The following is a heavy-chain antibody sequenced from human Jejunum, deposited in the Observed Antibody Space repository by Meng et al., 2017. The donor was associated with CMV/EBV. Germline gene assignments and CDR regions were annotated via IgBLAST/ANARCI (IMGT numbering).Heavy chain of an antibody. CDR1: GYTFTNFA. J-gene: IGHJ5*02. Sequence: SCQASGYTFTNFAIHWVRPAPGQRLEWMGWIYTDSGDTKFSQKFQGRVSFTRDTPATTAYMELTSLRSEDTAVYYCARGVISYHDSWGQGTLVTVSS. D-gene: IGHD3-16*01. CDR2: IYTDSGDT. CDR3: ARGVISYHDS. V-gene: IGHV1-3*04.